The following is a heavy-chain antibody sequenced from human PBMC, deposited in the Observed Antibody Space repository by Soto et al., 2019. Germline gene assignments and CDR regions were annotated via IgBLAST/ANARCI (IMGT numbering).Heavy chain of an antibody. CDR3: ARRITMVRGAYDAFDL. CDR1: GGSISSGGYS. Sequence: QLQLQESGSGLVKPSQTLSLTCAVSGGSISSGGYSWSWIRQPPGKGLEWIGYIYHSGSTYYNPSLKSRVTRSVDRSKNQFSLKLSSVTAADTAVYYCARRITMVRGAYDAFDLWGQGTMVTVSS. J-gene: IGHJ3*01. D-gene: IGHD3-10*01. CDR2: IYHSGST. V-gene: IGHV4-30-2*01.